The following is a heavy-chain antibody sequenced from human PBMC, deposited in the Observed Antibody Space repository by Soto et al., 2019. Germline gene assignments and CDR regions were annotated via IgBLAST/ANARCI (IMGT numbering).Heavy chain of an antibody. CDR2: ISYDGSNK. Sequence: GGSLRLSCAASGFTFRSYAMHWVRQAPGKGLEWVAVISYDGSNKYYADSVKGRFTISRDNSKNTLYLQMNSLRAEDTAVYYCARVSLIVVVTYYFDYWGQGTLVTVSS. V-gene: IGHV3-30-3*01. CDR3: ARVSLIVVVTYYFDY. D-gene: IGHD3-22*01. J-gene: IGHJ4*02. CDR1: GFTFRSYA.